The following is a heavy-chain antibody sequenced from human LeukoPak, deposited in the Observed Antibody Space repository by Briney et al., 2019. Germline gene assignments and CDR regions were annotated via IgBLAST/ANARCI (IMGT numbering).Heavy chain of an antibody. D-gene: IGHD3-16*01. Sequence: GQSLRLSCAASGFTFSSYWMTWVRRAPGKGLEWVATIKEDGSEGYYVDSVKGRFTISRDNGRSSLYLQMNSLRAEDTGVYYCVREAQLGGIDYWGQGTLVTVSA. CDR2: IKEDGSEG. J-gene: IGHJ4*02. CDR3: VREAQLGGIDY. CDR1: GFTFSSYW. V-gene: IGHV3-7*04.